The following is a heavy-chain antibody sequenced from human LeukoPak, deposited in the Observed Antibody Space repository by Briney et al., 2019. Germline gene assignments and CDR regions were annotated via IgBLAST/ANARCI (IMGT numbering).Heavy chain of an antibody. V-gene: IGHV3-53*01. CDR1: GFTVSSNY. CDR3: AAPGYSSSWYYFGY. CDR2: IYSGGST. J-gene: IGHJ4*02. Sequence: PGGSLRLSCAASGFTVSSNYMSWVRQAPGKGLEWVSVIYSGGSTYYADSVKGRFTISRDSSKNTLYLQMNSLRAEDTAVYYCAAPGYSSSWYYFGYWGQGTLVTVSS. D-gene: IGHD6-13*01.